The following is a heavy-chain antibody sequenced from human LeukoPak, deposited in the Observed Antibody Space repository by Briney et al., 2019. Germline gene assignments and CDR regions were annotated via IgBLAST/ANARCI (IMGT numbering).Heavy chain of an antibody. V-gene: IGHV4-38-2*02. CDR1: GYSISSGYY. Sequence: SETLSLTCTVSGYSISSGYYWGWIRQPPGKGLEWIGSIYHSGSTYYNPSLKSRVTISVDTSKNQFSLKLSSVTAADTAVYYCASRSGGDYWGQGTLVTVSS. J-gene: IGHJ4*02. CDR3: ASRSGGDY. CDR2: IYHSGST. D-gene: IGHD3-10*01.